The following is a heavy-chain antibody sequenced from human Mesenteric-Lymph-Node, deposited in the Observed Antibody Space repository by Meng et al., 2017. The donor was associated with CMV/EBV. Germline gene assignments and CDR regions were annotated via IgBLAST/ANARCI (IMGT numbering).Heavy chain of an antibody. CDR1: GFTFRSYG. V-gene: IGHV3-33*06. CDR2: IWYDGSNK. J-gene: IGHJ5*02. D-gene: IGHD6-6*01. CDR3: AKDRGVAARANWFDP. Sequence: SGFTFRSYGMHWVRQAPGKGLEWVAVIWYDGSNKYYADSVKGRFTISRDNSKNTLYLQMNSLRAEDTAVYYCAKDRGVAARANWFDPWGQGTLVTVSS.